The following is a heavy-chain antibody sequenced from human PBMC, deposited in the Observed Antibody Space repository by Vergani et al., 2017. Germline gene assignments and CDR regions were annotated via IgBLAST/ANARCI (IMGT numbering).Heavy chain of an antibody. V-gene: IGHV4-61*08. D-gene: IGHD5-12*01. CDR2: IYYSGST. CDR3: ASSPAGYSGYDYY. CDR1: GGSISSGDYY. Sequence: QVQLQESGPGLVKPSQTLSLTCTVSGGSISSGDYYWSWIRQPPGRGLEWIGYIYYSGSTNYNPSLKSRVTISVDTSKNQFSLKLSSVTAADTAVYYCASSPAGYSGYDYYWGQGTLVTVST. J-gene: IGHJ4*02.